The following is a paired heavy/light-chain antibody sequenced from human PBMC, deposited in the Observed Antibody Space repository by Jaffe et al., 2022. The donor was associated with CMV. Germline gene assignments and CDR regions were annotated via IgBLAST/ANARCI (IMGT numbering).Heavy chain of an antibody. CDR2: IIPIFETP. Sequence: QVQLVQSGAEVKKPGSSLKVSCRASGGTFSTTGINWVRQAPGQGLEWMGRIIPIFETPTYAQKFQGRVTITADESTNTAYMELSSLRSEDTAIYYCARGHYDGTGYYYWYFDIWGRGTLVTVSS. CDR1: GGTFSTTG. D-gene: IGHD3-22*01. V-gene: IGHV1-69*01. CDR3: ARGHYDGTGYYYWYFDI. J-gene: IGHJ2*01.
Light chain of an antibody. CDR1: QRISSGY. CDR3: QQYDTSPWT. Sequence: EIVLTQSPGTLSLSPGERATLSCRAGQRISSGYLAWYQQKPGQAPRLLIHAISSRATGIPDRFSGSGSGTDFTLTISRLESEDFATYFCQQYDTSPWTFGQGTKVEIK. CDR2: AIS. J-gene: IGKJ1*01. V-gene: IGKV3-20*01.